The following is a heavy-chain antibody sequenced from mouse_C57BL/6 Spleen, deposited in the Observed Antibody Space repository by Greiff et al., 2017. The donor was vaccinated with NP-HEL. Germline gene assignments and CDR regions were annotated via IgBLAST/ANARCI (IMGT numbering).Heavy chain of an antibody. V-gene: IGHV1-4*01. D-gene: IGHD2-3*01. CDR2: INPSSGYT. Sequence: QVQLQQSGAELARPGASVKMSCKASGYTFTSYTMHWVKQRPGQGLEWIGYINPSSGYTKYNQKFKDKATLTADKSSSTAYMQLSRLTSEDSAVYYWARKGDGPYFDDWGQGTTLTVAS. CDR1: GYTFTSYT. CDR3: ARKGDGPYFDD. J-gene: IGHJ2*01.